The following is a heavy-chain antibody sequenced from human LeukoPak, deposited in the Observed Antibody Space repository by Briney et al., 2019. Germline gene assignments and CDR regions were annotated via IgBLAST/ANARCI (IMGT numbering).Heavy chain of an antibody. CDR1: GGSISSYY. D-gene: IGHD3-10*01. J-gene: IGHJ6*03. CDR2: IYTSGST. V-gene: IGHV4-4*07. CDR3: ARGRPRLLWFGERAFYYYYMDV. Sequence: SDTLSLTCTVSGGSISSYYWSWIRQPAGKGLEWIGRIYTSGSTNYNPSLKSRVTMSVDTSKNQFSLKLSSVTAADTAVYYCARGRPRLLWFGERAFYYYYMDVWGKGTTVTVSS.